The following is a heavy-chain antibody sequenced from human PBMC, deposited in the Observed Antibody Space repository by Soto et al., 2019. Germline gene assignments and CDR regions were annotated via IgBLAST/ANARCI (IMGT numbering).Heavy chain of an antibody. J-gene: IGHJ6*02. CDR2: INPNSGGA. D-gene: IGHD5-18*01. CDR1: GYTFTGYY. V-gene: IGHV1-2*02. Sequence: QVQLVQSGAEVKKPGASVKVSCKASGYTFTGYYMHWVRQAPGQGLEWMGWINPNSGGANYAQKFQGRVTMTRDTSISTDYMELSRLRSDDTAVYYCARESQYSYGYYYYGMDVWGQGTTVTVSS. CDR3: ARESQYSYGYYYYGMDV.